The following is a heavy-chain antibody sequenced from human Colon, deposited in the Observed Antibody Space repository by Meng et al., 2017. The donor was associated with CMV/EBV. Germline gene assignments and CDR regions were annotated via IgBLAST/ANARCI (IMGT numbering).Heavy chain of an antibody. J-gene: IGHJ6*02. CDR1: GYTFTGYY. D-gene: IGHD2-2*01. CDR3: ARRGPVPAAGGSYYYYGMDV. Sequence: ASAKVSCKASGYTFTGYYMHWVRQAPGQGLEWMGWINPNSGGTNYAQKFQGRVTMTRDTSISTAYMELSRLRSDDTAVYYCARRGPVPAAGGSYYYYGMDVWGQGTTVTVSS. V-gene: IGHV1-2*02. CDR2: INPNSGGT.